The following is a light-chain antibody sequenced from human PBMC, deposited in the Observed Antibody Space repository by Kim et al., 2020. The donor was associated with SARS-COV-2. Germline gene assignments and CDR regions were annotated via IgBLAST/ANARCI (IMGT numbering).Light chain of an antibody. CDR1: SLRIYY. CDR2: GKN. V-gene: IGLV3-19*01. CDR3: NSRDSNDNVV. J-gene: IGLJ2*01. Sequence: VVWGQTVRITCHVDSLRIYYATWSQQKPAQAPILVIYGKNNRPSWIPYRFSGSSSGNTASLPFPGTQAGDEAYYYCNSRDSNDNVVFGGGTQLTVL.